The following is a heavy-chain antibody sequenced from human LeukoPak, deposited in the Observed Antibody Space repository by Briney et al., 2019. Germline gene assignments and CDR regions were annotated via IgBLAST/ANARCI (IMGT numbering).Heavy chain of an antibody. J-gene: IGHJ6*03. V-gene: IGHV4-34*01. CDR2: IYYSGST. D-gene: IGHD2-2*01. CDR1: GGSFSGYY. CDR3: ARTRSTHYYYYYYMDV. Sequence: SETLSLTCAVYGGSFSGYYWSWIRQPPGKGLEWIGSIYYSGSTYYNPSLKSRVTISVDTSKNQFSLKLSSVTAADTAVYCCARTRSTHYYYYYYMDVWGKGTTVTVSS.